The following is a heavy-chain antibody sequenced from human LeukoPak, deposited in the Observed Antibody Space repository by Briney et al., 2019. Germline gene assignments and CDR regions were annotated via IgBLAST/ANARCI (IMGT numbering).Heavy chain of an antibody. CDR1: GYTFTSYG. Sequence: GASVKVSCKASGYTFTSYGISWVRQAPGQGLEWMGWISAYNGNTNYAQKLQGRVTMTTDTSTSTAYMELRSLRSDDTAVYYCARYSSSWYKLPYYYYGMDVRGQGTTVTVSS. CDR3: ARYSSSWYKLPYYYYGMDV. J-gene: IGHJ6*02. D-gene: IGHD6-13*01. V-gene: IGHV1-18*01. CDR2: ISAYNGNT.